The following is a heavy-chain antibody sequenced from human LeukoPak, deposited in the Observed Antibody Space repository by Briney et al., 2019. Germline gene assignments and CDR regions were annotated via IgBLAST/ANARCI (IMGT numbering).Heavy chain of an antibody. J-gene: IGHJ6*03. V-gene: IGHV1-69*13. CDR3: ARSPTSAAAPDYYYHYMDV. D-gene: IGHD2-2*01. CDR2: IIPIFGTA. CDR1: GGTFSSYA. Sequence: EASVKVSCKASGGTFSSYAISRVRQAPGQGLEWMGGIIPIFGTANYAQKFQGRVTITADESTSTAYMELSSLRSEDTAVYYCARSPTSAAAPDYYYHYMDVWGKGTTVTISS.